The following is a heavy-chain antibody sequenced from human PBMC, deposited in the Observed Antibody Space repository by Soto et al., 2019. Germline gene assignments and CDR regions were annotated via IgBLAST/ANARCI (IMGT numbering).Heavy chain of an antibody. V-gene: IGHV4-4*02. CDR1: GGSISSSNW. Sequence: SETLSLTCAVSGGSISSSNWWSWVRQPPGKGLEWIGEIYHSGSTNYNPSLKSRVTISVDKSKNQFSLKLSSVTAADTAVYYCARDLPGYCTNGVCSVLYGMDVWGQGTTVTVSS. CDR3: ARDLPGYCTNGVCSVLYGMDV. CDR2: IYHSGST. J-gene: IGHJ6*02. D-gene: IGHD2-8*01.